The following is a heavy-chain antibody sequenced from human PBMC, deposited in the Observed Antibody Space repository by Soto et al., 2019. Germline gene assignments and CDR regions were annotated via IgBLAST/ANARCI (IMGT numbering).Heavy chain of an antibody. CDR3: AHAYVGRSLY. D-gene: IGHD3-10*02. Sequence: QITLKESGPTLVKPTQTLTLTCTFSGFSLTTDRVGVGWIRQPPGEALEWLAAIYWDDSKTYRPSLESRLTITKDTPKNQVALTMTNMDSLDTATYYCAHAYVGRSLYWGQGTLVTVSS. CDR2: IYWDDSK. CDR1: GFSLTTDRVG. J-gene: IGHJ4*02. V-gene: IGHV2-5*02.